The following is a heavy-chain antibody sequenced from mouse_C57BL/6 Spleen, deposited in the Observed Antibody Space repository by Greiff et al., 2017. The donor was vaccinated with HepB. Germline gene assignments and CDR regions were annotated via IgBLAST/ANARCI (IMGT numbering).Heavy chain of an antibody. CDR2: IDPSDSYT. Sequence: VQLQQPGAELVMPGASVKLSCKASGYTFTSYWMHWVKQRPGQGLEWIGEIDPSDSYTNYNQKFKGKSTLTVDKSSSTAYMQLSSLTSEDSAVYYCARTYYYDSSLADYWGQGTTLTVSS. J-gene: IGHJ2*01. D-gene: IGHD1-1*01. CDR3: ARTYYYDSSLADY. V-gene: IGHV1-69*01. CDR1: GYTFTSYW.